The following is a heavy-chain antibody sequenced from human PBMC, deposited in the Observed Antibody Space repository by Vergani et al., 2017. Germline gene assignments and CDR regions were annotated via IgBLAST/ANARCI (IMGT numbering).Heavy chain of an antibody. J-gene: IGHJ6*02. V-gene: IGHV3-66*02. Sequence: EVQLVESGGGLVQPGGSLRLSCAASGFTVSSNYMSWVRQAPGKGLDWVAVIYSGGSTYYADSVKGRFTISRDNSKNTLYLQMNSLRAEDTAVYYCARDRGRDGYSPSYYYYGMDVWGQGTTVTVSS. CDR3: ARDRGRDGYSPSYYYYGMDV. CDR1: GFTVSSNY. D-gene: IGHD5-18*01. CDR2: IYSGGST.